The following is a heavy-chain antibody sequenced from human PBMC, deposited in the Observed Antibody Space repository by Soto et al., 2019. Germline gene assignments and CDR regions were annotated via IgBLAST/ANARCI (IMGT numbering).Heavy chain of an antibody. V-gene: IGHV1-18*01. CDR1: GYEYSGYR. CDR3: AIDLVVAAIKYYYYGMDV. D-gene: IGHD2-15*01. Sequence: NLDRKGVGYEYSGYRISRLSLKPKQGLEWMGWISAYNGNTNYAQKLQGRVTMTTDTSTSTAYMELRSLRSDDTAVYYCAIDLVVAAIKYYYYGMDVWGQGTTVTVSS. CDR2: ISAYNGNT. J-gene: IGHJ6*02.